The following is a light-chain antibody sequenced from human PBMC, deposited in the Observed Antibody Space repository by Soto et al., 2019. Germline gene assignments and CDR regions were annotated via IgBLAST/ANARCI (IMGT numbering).Light chain of an antibody. CDR2: AVT. V-gene: IGLV2-14*01. CDR1: SSDIGTYDY. J-gene: IGLJ2*01. CDR3: SSYTGTSNVVA. Sequence: QSALTQPASVSGSPGQSITISCTGTSSDIGTYDYVSWYQQSPGKAPKLLISAVTHRPSGVSSRFSGSKSGNTASLTIAGLQAEDEADYYCSSYTGTSNVVAFGGGTKLTVL.